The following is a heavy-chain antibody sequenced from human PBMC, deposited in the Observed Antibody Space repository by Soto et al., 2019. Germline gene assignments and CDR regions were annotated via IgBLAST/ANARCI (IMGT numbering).Heavy chain of an antibody. D-gene: IGHD6-13*01. Sequence: GGSLRLSCAASGFTFSSYDMHWVRQATGKGLEWVSAIGTAGDTYYPGSVKGRFTISRENAKNSLYLQMNSLRAGDTAVYYCAREAQQQLGYAFDIWGQGTMVTVSS. CDR3: AREAQQQLGYAFDI. V-gene: IGHV3-13*01. J-gene: IGHJ3*02. CDR2: IGTAGDT. CDR1: GFTFSSYD.